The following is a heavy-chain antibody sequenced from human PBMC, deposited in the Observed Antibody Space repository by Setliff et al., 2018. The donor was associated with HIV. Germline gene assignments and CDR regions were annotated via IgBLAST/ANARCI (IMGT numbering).Heavy chain of an antibody. CDR1: GYTFTGYY. CDR2: INPNSGGT. V-gene: IGHV1-2*06. Sequence: ASVKVSCKASGYTFTGYYMHWVRQAPGQGLEWMGRINPNSGGTNYAQKFQGRVSVTGDTSISTAYMELSRLRSDDTAIYYCARGDTVVVSAAIRFELWGQGTLVTVSS. J-gene: IGHJ1*01. D-gene: IGHD2-2*02. CDR3: ARGDTVVVSAAIRFEL.